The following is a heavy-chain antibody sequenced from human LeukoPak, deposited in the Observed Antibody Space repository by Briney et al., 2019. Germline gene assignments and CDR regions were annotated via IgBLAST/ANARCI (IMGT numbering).Heavy chain of an antibody. V-gene: IGHV3-73*01. J-gene: IGHJ6*02. CDR1: GFPFSGSA. D-gene: IGHD3-10*01. CDR2: IRNKGHNYAT. CDR3: ARGGFNMDTGYYYGMDV. Sequence: GGSLRLSCAASGFPFSGSAMHWVRQASGKGREWVGRIRNKGHNYATAYGASVKGRFTISRDDSKNTAYLQMNSLKTEDTAVYYCARGGFNMDTGYYYGMDVWGQGTTVTVSS.